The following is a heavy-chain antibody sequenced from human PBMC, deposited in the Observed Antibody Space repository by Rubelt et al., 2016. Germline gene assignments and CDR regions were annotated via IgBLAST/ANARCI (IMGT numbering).Heavy chain of an antibody. J-gene: IGHJ4*02. V-gene: IGHV4-59*12. Sequence: QVQLQESGPGLVKPSETLSLTCTVSGGSLSSYYWSWIRQPPGKGLEWIGSIHYSGTAIYNPSLKSRVTMSVETSKNQFSLQLTSLTAADTAVYFWATESPEWYYSDNRGHTPIDYWGRGTLVTVNS. CDR3: ATESPEWYYSDNRGHTPIDY. D-gene: IGHD3-22*01. CDR1: GGSLSSYY. CDR2: IHYSGTA.